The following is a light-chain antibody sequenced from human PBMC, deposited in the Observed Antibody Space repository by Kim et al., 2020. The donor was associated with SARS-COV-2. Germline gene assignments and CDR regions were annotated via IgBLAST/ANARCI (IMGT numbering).Light chain of an antibody. J-gene: IGKJ1*01. V-gene: IGKV3-20*01. CDR1: QSDSSRY. CDR3: QQYGSSPWT. CDR2: GAS. Sequence: SPGERAPLSCRASQSDSSRYLAWYQQKPGQAPRLLIYGASSRATGIPDRFSGSGSGTDFTLTISRLEPEDFAVYYCQQYGSSPWTFGQGTKVDIK.